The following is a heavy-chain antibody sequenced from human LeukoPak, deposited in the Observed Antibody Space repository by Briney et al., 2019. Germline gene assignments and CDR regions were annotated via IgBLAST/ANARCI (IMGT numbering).Heavy chain of an antibody. D-gene: IGHD1-26*01. V-gene: IGHV3-30*18. CDR1: GFTFSSYG. CDR2: ISYDGSNK. Sequence: GRSLRLSCAACGFTFSSYGMHWVRQAPGKGLEWVAVISYDGSNKYYADSVKGRFTISRDNSKNTLYLQMNSLRAEDTAVYYCAKGSGSYQGSFGMDVWGQGTTVTVSS. CDR3: AKGSGSYQGSFGMDV. J-gene: IGHJ6*02.